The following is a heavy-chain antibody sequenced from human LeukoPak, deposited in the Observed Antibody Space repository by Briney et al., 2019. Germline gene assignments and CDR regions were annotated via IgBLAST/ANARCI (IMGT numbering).Heavy chain of an antibody. CDR1: GFTFSSYA. CDR3: AREGGSYYFYFDY. V-gene: IGHV3-66*02. J-gene: IGHJ4*02. CDR2: IYSGGST. D-gene: IGHD1-26*01. Sequence: GGSLRLSCAASGFTFSSYAMSWVRQAPGKGLEWVSVIYSGGSTYYADSVKGRFTISRDNSKNTLYLQMNSLRAEDTAVYYCAREGGSYYFYFDYWGQGTLVTVSS.